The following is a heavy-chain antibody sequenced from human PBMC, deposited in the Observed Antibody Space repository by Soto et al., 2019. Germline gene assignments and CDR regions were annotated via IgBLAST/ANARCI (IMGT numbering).Heavy chain of an antibody. CDR1: GFTFSSYW. Sequence: GGSLRLSCAASGFTFSSYWMSWVRQDPGKGLEWVANLNPDGDDEYYVDSAKGRFTISRDNARNSLYLYMSNLRVEDTAVYYCARDDGLRTVDYWGQGTLVTVSS. J-gene: IGHJ4*02. CDR3: ARDDGLRTVDY. V-gene: IGHV3-7*03. CDR2: LNPDGDDE. D-gene: IGHD3-16*01.